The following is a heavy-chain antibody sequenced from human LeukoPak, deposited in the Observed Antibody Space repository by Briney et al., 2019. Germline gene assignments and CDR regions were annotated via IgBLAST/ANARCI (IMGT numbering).Heavy chain of an antibody. CDR3: ARDNSVRDEAWWFNP. D-gene: IGHD5-24*01. J-gene: IGHJ5*02. V-gene: IGHV1-24*01. CDR1: GYTLTELS. Sequence: AAVKVSCKVSGYTLTELSVHWVRPPPATGMEWMGNFDLKDGDTNNAQRFQGRVTLTMDMSTSTDYVELSSLRSEDTAVYDCARDNSVRDEAWWFNPWGQGTLVTVSS. CDR2: FDLKDGDT.